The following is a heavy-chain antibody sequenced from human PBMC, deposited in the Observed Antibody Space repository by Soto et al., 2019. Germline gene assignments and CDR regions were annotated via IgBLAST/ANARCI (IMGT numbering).Heavy chain of an antibody. D-gene: IGHD3-22*01. CDR1: GYTFTSYG. CDR2: ISPYNGNT. J-gene: IGHJ4*02. V-gene: IGHV1-18*01. Sequence: ASVKVSCKAPGYTFTSYGISWVRQAPGQGLEWMGWISPYNGNTNYAQNLQGRVTMTTDTSTSTAYMELRSLRSDDTAVYYCARDGHRSMIVVVTLDYWGQGTLVTVSS. CDR3: ARDGHRSMIVVVTLDY.